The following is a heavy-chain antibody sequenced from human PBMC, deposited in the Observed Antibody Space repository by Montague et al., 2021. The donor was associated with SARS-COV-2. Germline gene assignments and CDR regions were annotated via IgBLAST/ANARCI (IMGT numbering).Heavy chain of an antibody. V-gene: IGHV4-39*07. CDR2: IYYSGST. CDR1: GGSISSSSYY. Sequence: SETLSLTCTVSGGSISSSSYYWGWIRQPPGKGLEWIGSIYYSGSTYYNPSLKSRVTISVDTSKNQFSLKLSSVTAADTAVYYCARFPYYSDNWFDPWGQGTLVTVSS. CDR3: ARFPYYSDNWFDP. J-gene: IGHJ5*02. D-gene: IGHD3-22*01.